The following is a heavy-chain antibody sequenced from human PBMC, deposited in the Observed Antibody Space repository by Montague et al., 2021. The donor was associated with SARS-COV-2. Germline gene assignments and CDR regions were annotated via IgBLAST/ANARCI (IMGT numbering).Heavy chain of an antibody. CDR2: ISSSSSTI. CDR1: GFTFSSYS. J-gene: IGHJ4*02. Sequence: SLRLSCAASGFTFSSYSMNWVRQTPGKGLEWVSYISSSSSTIYYADSVKGRFTISRDNAKNSLYLQMNSLRDEDTAVYYCARDQVPWFGEHVVWGQGTLVTVSS. D-gene: IGHD3-10*01. CDR3: ARDQVPWFGEHVV. V-gene: IGHV3-48*02.